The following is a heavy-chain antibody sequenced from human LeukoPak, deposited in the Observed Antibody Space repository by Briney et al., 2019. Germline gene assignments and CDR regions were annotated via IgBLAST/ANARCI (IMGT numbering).Heavy chain of an antibody. V-gene: IGHV3-21*04. CDR2: ISSSSSYI. D-gene: IGHD2-21*01. CDR1: GFTVSSNF. CDR3: AITHIATVGDLDV. J-gene: IGHJ6*02. Sequence: GGSLRLSCAASGFTVSSNFMAWVRQAPGKGLEWVSSISSSSSYIYYADSVKGRFTISRDNSKNTLYLQMNSLRAEDTAVYYCAITHIATVGDLDVWGQGTTVIVSS.